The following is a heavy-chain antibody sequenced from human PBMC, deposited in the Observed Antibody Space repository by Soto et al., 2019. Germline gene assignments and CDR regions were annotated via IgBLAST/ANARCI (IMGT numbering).Heavy chain of an antibody. CDR2: INPSGDFT. D-gene: IGHD3-3*01. J-gene: IGHJ5*02. Sequence: GASVKVSCKASGFNFGIYWMHWVRQAPGQGLEWMGLINPSGDFTIYAQRFQGRLTVTRDTSTATVYMELSSLRSEDTAVYYCARDNSRKVLGVKFWWFDPWGQGTRVTVSS. CDR1: GFNFGIYW. V-gene: IGHV1-46*01. CDR3: ARDNSRKVLGVKFWWFDP.